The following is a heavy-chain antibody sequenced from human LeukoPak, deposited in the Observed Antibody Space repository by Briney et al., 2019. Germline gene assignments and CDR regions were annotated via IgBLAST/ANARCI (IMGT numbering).Heavy chain of an antibody. CDR2: IYSGGST. CDR3: ARHQWLAYYYGMDV. Sequence: GGSRRLSCAASGFTVSSNYMSWVRQAPGKGLEWVSVIYSGGSTYYADSVKGRFTISRDNSKNTLYLQMNSLRAEDTAVYYCARHQWLAYYYGMDVWGQGTTVTVSS. CDR1: GFTVSSNY. D-gene: IGHD6-19*01. J-gene: IGHJ6*02. V-gene: IGHV3-53*01.